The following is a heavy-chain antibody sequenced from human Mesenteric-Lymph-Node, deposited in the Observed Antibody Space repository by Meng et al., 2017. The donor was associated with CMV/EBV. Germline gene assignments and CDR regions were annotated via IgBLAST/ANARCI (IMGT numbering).Heavy chain of an antibody. CDR1: GFSFYG. CDR3: APFYTPGDY. V-gene: IGHV3-74*01. CDR2: IDSDGSST. J-gene: IGHJ4*02. Sequence: SLRLSCAASGFSFYGLHWVRQAPGKGLVWVSRIDSDGSSTTYADSVKGRFTISRDNAKNTLYLQMNSLRVEDTAVYYCAPFYTPGDYWGQGTLVTVSS.